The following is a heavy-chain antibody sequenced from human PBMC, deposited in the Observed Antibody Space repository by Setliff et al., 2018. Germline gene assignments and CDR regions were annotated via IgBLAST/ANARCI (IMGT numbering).Heavy chain of an antibody. Sequence: LTLTCTFSGFSLSTSGTCVSWIRQPPGKALEWVSAIGVNGDETHYADSAKGRFTISRDNSKNTLYLQMSSLRVDDTAVYYCAKRFPDGYSHGRYFDYWGQGTLVTVSS. CDR2: IGVNGDET. CDR1: GFSLSTSG. CDR3: AKRFPDGYSHGRYFDY. V-gene: IGHV3-23*01. D-gene: IGHD5-18*01. J-gene: IGHJ4*02.